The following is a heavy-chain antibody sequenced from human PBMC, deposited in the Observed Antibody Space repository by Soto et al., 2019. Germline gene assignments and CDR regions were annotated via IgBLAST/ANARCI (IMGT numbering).Heavy chain of an antibody. CDR3: ASLATADTLDY. Sequence: QVQLVQSGAEVKKPRSSVKVSCKASGGTFSSYTISWVRQAPGQGLEWMGRIIPILGIANYAQKFQGRVTITADKSTSTAYMELRSLRSEDTAVYYCASLATADTLDYWCQGTLVTVSS. CDR1: GGTFSSYT. V-gene: IGHV1-69*02. D-gene: IGHD6-13*01. J-gene: IGHJ4*02. CDR2: IIPILGIA.